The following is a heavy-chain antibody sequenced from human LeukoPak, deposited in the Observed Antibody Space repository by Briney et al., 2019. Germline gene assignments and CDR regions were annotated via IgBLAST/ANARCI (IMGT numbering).Heavy chain of an antibody. V-gene: IGHV3-30-3*01. Sequence: PGGSLRLSCAASGFTFSSYAMHWVRQAPGKGLEWVAVISYDGSNKHYADSVKGRFTISRDNSKNTLYLQMNSLRAEDTAVYYCARTTVVPAAIGLLDYWGQGTLVTVSS. D-gene: IGHD2-2*02. CDR1: GFTFSSYA. CDR3: ARTTVVPAAIGLLDY. J-gene: IGHJ4*02. CDR2: ISYDGSNK.